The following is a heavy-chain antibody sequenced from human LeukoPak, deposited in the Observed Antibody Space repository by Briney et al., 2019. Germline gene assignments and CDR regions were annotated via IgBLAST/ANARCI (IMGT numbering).Heavy chain of an antibody. Sequence: GGSLRLSCAASGFAFSSYWMGWVRQAPGKGLEWVANINQDGSDQYYVDSVKGQFTISRDNAKISLFLQMNSLRAEDTAVYYCARHGAYSFDSWGQGTLVTVSS. CDR3: ARHGAYSFDS. V-gene: IGHV3-7*01. D-gene: IGHD4-17*01. J-gene: IGHJ4*02. CDR2: INQDGSDQ. CDR1: GFAFSSYW.